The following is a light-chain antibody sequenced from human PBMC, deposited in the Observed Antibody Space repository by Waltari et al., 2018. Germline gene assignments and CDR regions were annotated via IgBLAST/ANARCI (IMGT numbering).Light chain of an antibody. Sequence: DIQMTQSPSSLSASVGDSVTITCRASQSISSHLNWYQQTPEKAPRLLIYLTANLQSGVPSRFSGSGSGTDFSLTISSLQPEDFATYYCQHHHIYPFTFGPGTKVDIK. CDR3: QHHHIYPFT. J-gene: IGKJ3*01. V-gene: IGKV1-39*01. CDR2: LTA. CDR1: QSISSH.